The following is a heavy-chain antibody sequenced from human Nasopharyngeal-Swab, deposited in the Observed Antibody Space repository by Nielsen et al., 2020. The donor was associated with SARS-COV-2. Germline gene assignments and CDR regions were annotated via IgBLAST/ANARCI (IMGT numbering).Heavy chain of an antibody. CDR3: ARGTTAMVHHY. Sequence: SETLSLTCAVYGGSFSGYYWSWIRQPPGKGLEWIGEINHSGSTNYNPSLKSRVTISVDTSKNQFSLKLSSVTAADTAVYYCARGTTAMVHHYWGQGTLVTVSS. J-gene: IGHJ4*02. D-gene: IGHD5-18*01. CDR2: INHSGST. CDR1: GGSFSGYY. V-gene: IGHV4-34*01.